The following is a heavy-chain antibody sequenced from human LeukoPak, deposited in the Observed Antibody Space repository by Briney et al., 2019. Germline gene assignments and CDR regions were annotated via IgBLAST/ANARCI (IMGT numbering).Heavy chain of an antibody. Sequence: KPGGSLRLSCAASGFTFSSYSMNWVRQATGKGLEWVSSISSSSSYIYYADSVKGRFTISRDNAKNSLYLQMNSLRAEDTAVYYCARGGTTAYYYYYYMDVWGKGTTVTVSS. CDR1: GFTFSSYS. J-gene: IGHJ6*03. D-gene: IGHD1-26*01. CDR2: ISSSSSYI. CDR3: ARGGTTAYYYYYYMDV. V-gene: IGHV3-21*01.